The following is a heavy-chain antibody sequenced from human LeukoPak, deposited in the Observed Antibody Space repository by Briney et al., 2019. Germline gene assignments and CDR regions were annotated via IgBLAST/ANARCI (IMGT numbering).Heavy chain of an antibody. CDR3: AKGAVAGTVVDY. CDR1: GFTFSSYG. J-gene: IGHJ4*02. V-gene: IGHV3-30*18. D-gene: IGHD6-19*01. CDR2: ISYDGSNK. Sequence: PGGPLRLSCAASGFTFSSYGMHWVRQAPGKGLEGVAVISYDGSNKYYADSVKGRFTISRDNSKNTLYLQMNSLRAEDTAVYYCAKGAVAGTVVDYWGQGTLVTVSS.